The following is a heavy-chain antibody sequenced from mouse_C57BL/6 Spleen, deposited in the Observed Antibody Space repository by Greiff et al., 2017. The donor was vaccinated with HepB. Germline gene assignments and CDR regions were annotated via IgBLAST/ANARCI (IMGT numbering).Heavy chain of an antibody. Sequence: EVKLVESGGGLVKPGGSLKLSCAASGFTFSSYAMSWVRQTPEKRLEWVATISDGGSYTYYPDNVKGRFTISRDNAKNNLYLQMSHLKSEDTAMYYCARDRGYYDLDYWGQGTTLTVSS. CDR3: ARDRGYYDLDY. CDR1: GFTFSSYA. V-gene: IGHV5-4*01. D-gene: IGHD1-1*01. J-gene: IGHJ2*01. CDR2: ISDGGSYT.